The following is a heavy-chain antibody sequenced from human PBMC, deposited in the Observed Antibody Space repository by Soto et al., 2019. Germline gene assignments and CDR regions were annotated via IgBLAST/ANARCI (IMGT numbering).Heavy chain of an antibody. J-gene: IGHJ4*02. V-gene: IGHV1-46*01. CDR2: IHPDGGHT. CDR1: GYTFTNYY. Sequence: GASVKVSCKASGYTFTNYYVQWVRQAPGQGLEWMGVIHPDGGHTTYSQQFQDRVTMTRDTFTSTIYMELSSLRSEDTAVYYCARGDNDYWGQGTLVTVSS. CDR3: ARGDNDY.